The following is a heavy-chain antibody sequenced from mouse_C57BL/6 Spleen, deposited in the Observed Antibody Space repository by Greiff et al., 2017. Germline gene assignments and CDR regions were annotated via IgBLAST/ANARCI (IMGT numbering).Heavy chain of an antibody. Sequence: VQLQESGPGLVQPSQSLSITCTVSGFSLTSYGVHWVRQSPGKGLEWLGVIWSGGSTDYNAAFISRLSISKDNSKSQVFFKMNSLQADDTAIYYCARMVTYYFDYWGQGTTLTVSS. CDR2: IWSGGST. J-gene: IGHJ2*01. CDR1: GFSLTSYG. D-gene: IGHD2-2*01. V-gene: IGHV2-2*01. CDR3: ARMVTYYFDY.